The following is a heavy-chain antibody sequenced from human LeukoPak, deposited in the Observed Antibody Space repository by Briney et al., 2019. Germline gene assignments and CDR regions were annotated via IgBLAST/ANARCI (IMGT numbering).Heavy chain of an antibody. CDR3: TTHPAFDH. CDR1: GFTFTNAW. Sequence: PGGSLRLSCAASGFTFTNAWMSWVRQAPGKGLEWVGRMKSKTDGGTTDYAAPVKGRFTISRDDPKNTLYLQMNSLKSEDTAVYYCTTHPAFDHWGQGPLVTVSS. CDR2: MKSKTDGGTT. D-gene: IGHD2-2*01. V-gene: IGHV3-15*01. J-gene: IGHJ4*02.